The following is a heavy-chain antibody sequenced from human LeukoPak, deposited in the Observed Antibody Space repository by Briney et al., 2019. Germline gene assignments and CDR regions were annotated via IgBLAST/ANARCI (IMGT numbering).Heavy chain of an antibody. CDR1: GFTFSNYA. CDR3: AKATGYLL. Sequence: GGSLRLSCVASGFTFSNYAMSWIRQAPGKGLEWVSSISVGGTTTYYADSVKGRFSISRDISENTLYLQMNGLRADDTAVYYCAKATGYLLWGQGTLVTVSS. V-gene: IGHV3-23*01. J-gene: IGHJ4*02. D-gene: IGHD1-14*01. CDR2: ISVGGTTT.